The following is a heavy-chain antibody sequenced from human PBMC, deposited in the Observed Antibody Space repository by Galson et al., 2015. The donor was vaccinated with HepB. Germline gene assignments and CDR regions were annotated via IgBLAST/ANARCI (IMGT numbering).Heavy chain of an antibody. CDR3: AKATGYYRHDDFDI. CDR2: ISWNSGSI. CDR1: GFTFDDYA. J-gene: IGHJ3*02. V-gene: IGHV3-9*01. D-gene: IGHD3-9*01. Sequence: SLRLSCAASGFTFDDYAMHWVRQAPGKGLEWVSGISWNSGSIGYADSVKGRFTISRDNAKNSLYLQMNSLRAEDTALYYCAKATGYYRHDDFDIWSQGTMVTVSS.